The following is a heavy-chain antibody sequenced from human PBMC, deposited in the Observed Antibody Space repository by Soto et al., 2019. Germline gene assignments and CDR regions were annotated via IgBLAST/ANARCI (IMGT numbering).Heavy chain of an antibody. CDR2: ISTGGGYM. Sequence: EVQLVESGGALARPGGSLRPFGTASGFTFRNYNMNWVRQAPGKGLEGVSSISTGGGYMFYADSVKGRLTISRDNAQNSLFLQIDSPRAEDTAVYYCARDIASPGGDYFDSWGQGTLVTVSS. CDR1: GFTFRNYN. CDR3: ARDIASPGGDYFDS. D-gene: IGHD2-21*01. V-gene: IGHV3-21*06. J-gene: IGHJ4*02.